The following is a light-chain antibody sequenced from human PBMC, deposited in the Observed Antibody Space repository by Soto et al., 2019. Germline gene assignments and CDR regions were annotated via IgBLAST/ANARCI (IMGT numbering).Light chain of an antibody. CDR1: SSDVGRYRY. V-gene: IGLV2-14*01. J-gene: IGLJ1*01. CDR3: SSYTSDSTYV. Sequence: QSALTQPASVSGSPGQSITISCTGTSSDVGRYRYVSWYQQHPGKAPKLIIYEVNNRPSGVSFRFSGSKSGNTASLTISGLQAEDEAEYYCSSYTSDSTYVFGTGTKSPS. CDR2: EVN.